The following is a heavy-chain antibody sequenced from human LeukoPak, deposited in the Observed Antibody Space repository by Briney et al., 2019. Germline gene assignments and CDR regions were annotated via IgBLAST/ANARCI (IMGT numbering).Heavy chain of an antibody. Sequence: GGSLRLSCAASGFTFSDYYMSWIRQAPGKGLEWVSYISNGGSDIYYADSVKGRFTISRDNAKNSLYLQMHSLRADDTAVYYCARDGYYGSGSHPLDFDDWGQGTLVTVSS. CDR1: GFTFSDYY. J-gene: IGHJ4*02. D-gene: IGHD3-10*01. CDR3: ARDGYYGSGSHPLDFDD. CDR2: ISNGGSDI. V-gene: IGHV3-11*01.